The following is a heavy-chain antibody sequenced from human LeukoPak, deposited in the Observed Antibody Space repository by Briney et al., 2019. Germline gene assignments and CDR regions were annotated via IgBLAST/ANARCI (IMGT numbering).Heavy chain of an antibody. V-gene: IGHV1-69*13. CDR2: IIPIFGTA. CDR1: GGTFSSYA. CDR3: ARDREEGHIVVADDAFDI. J-gene: IGHJ3*02. D-gene: IGHD2-21*01. Sequence: ASVKVSCKASGGTFSSYAISWVRQAPGQGLEWMGGIIPIFGTANYAQKFQGRVTITADESTSTAYMKLSSLRSEDTAVYYCARDREEGHIVVADDAFDIWGQGTMVTVSS.